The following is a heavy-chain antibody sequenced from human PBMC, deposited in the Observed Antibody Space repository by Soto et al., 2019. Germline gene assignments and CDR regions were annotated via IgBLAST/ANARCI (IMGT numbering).Heavy chain of an antibody. J-gene: IGHJ6*03. CDR3: ARDRSVLPGDTYAYYYYYYMEV. V-gene: IGHV1-3*01. CDR1: GYTFTSYA. CDR2: INAGNGNT. D-gene: IGHD2-8*01. Sequence: ASVKVSCKASGYTFTSYAMHWVRQAPGQRLEWMGWINAGNGNTKYSQKFQGRVTITRDTSASTAYMELSSLRSEDTAVYYCARDRSVLPGDTYAYYYYYYMEVWGKGTTVTVSS.